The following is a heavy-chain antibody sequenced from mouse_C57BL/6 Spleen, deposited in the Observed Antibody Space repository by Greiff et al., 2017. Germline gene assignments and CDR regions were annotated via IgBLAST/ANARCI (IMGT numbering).Heavy chain of an antibody. D-gene: IGHD2-5*01. CDR3: ARDRDSNTAYFDV. CDR1: GYSITSGYY. V-gene: IGHV3-6*01. J-gene: IGHJ1*03. Sequence: EVQLQESGPGLVKPSQSLSLTCSVTGYSITSGYYWNWIRQFPGNKLEWMGYISYDGSNNYNPSLKNRISITRDTSKNQFFLKLNSVTTEDTATYYCARDRDSNTAYFDVWGTGTTVTVSS. CDR2: ISYDGSN.